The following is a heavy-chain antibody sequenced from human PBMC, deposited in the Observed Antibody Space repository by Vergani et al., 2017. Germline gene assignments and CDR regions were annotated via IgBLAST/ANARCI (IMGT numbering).Heavy chain of an antibody. J-gene: IGHJ5*02. D-gene: IGHD2-15*01. CDR1: GYSFTSYW. Sequence: EVQLVESGGGLVQPGGSLRLSCAASGYSFTSYWIGWVRQMPGKGLEWMGIIYPGDSDTRYSPSFQGQVTISADKSISTAYLQWSSLKASDTAMYYCARLVVVAATLTGGWFDPWGQGTLVTVSS. V-gene: IGHV5-51*01. CDR2: IYPGDSDT. CDR3: ARLVVVAATLTGGWFDP.